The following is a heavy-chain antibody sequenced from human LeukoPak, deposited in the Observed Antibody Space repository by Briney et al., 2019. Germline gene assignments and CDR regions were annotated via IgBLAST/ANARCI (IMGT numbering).Heavy chain of an antibody. V-gene: IGHV3-30*03. D-gene: IGHD5-12*01. J-gene: IGHJ4*02. Sequence: PGRSLRLSCAASGFTFSSYGMHWVRQAPGKGLEWVAVISYDGSNKYYADSVKGRFTISRDNAKNSLYLQMKSLRAEDTAVYYCARESAYSGNADFDYWGQGTLVTVSS. CDR3: ARESAYSGNADFDY. CDR1: GFTFSSYG. CDR2: ISYDGSNK.